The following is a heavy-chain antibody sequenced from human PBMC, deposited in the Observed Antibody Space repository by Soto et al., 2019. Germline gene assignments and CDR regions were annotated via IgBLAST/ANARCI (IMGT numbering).Heavy chain of an antibody. CDR1: GFSVSNNY. J-gene: IGHJ4*02. CDR2: LHSGGGT. V-gene: IGHV3-53*02. CDR3: ARGASDYGDRVDY. Sequence: EVQLVETGGGLIQPGGSLRLACTASGFSVSNNYMSWVRQAPAKGLEWVSILHSGGGTYYADSVRGRFTVSRVNSRNTLYLQMNSLRAEDTAVYYCARGASDYGDRVDYWGQGTLVTVSS. D-gene: IGHD4-17*01.